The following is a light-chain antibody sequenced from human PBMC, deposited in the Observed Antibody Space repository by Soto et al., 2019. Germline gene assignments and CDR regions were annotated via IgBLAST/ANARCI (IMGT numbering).Light chain of an antibody. CDR3: QRYNAFSQT. J-gene: IGKJ1*01. V-gene: IGKV1-5*01. CDR1: QSINSW. Sequence: DIQMTQSPSTLSASVGDRVTITCRASQSINSWVAWFQQKPGKAPKVLIYDASTLESGVPSRFSGSGSGTEFTLTIDSLQPDDVATYYCQRYNAFSQTFGQGTEVEIK. CDR2: DAS.